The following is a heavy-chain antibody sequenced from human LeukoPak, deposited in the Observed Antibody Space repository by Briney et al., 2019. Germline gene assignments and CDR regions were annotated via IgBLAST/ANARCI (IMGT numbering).Heavy chain of an antibody. CDR3: ARALVIAAAGTEAFDI. CDR2: IYHSGST. J-gene: IGHJ3*02. V-gene: IGHV4-30-2*01. Sequence: SETLSLTCAVSGGSISSGGYSWSWIRQPPGKGLEWIGYIYHSGSTYYNPSLKSRVTISVDRSKNQFSLKLSSVTAADTAVYYCARALVIAAAGTEAFDIWGQGTMVTVSS. D-gene: IGHD6-13*01. CDR1: GGSISSGGYS.